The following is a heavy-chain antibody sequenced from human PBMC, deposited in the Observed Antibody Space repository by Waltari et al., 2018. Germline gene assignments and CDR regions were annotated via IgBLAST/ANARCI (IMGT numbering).Heavy chain of an antibody. CDR2: IIPRLGTA. J-gene: IGHJ6*02. CDR1: GGTFSSYA. CDR3: ARAVQDPFGGVSYYYYYGMDV. Sequence: QVQLVQSGAEVKKPGSSVKVSCKASGGTFSSYAISWVRQAPGQGLEWMGGIIPRLGTANYAQKFQGRVTSTADESTSTAYMELSSLRSEDTAVYYCARAVQDPFGGVSYYYYYGMDVWGQGP. V-gene: IGHV1-69*13. D-gene: IGHD3-16*01.